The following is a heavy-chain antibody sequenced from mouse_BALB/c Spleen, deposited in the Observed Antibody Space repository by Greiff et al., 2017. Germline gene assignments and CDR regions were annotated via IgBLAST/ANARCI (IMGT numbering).Heavy chain of an antibody. V-gene: IGHV3-2*02. CDR2: ISYSGST. CDR1: GYSITSDYA. D-gene: IGHD2-5*01. CDR3: ARSNYPYYYAMDY. J-gene: IGHJ4*01. Sequence: DVQLQESGPGLVKPSQSLSLTCTVTGYSITSDYAWNWIRQFPGNKLEWMGYISYSGSTSYNPSLKSRISITRDTSKNQFFLQLNSVTTEDTATYYCARSNYPYYYAMDYWGQGTSVTVSS.